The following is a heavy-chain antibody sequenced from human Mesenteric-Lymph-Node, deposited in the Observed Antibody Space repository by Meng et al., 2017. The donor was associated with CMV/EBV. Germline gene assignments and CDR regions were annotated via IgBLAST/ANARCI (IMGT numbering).Heavy chain of an antibody. D-gene: IGHD2-2*01. CDR1: GGSISSDY. CDR2: IYSSGST. CDR3: ARVVPPGYCSSTSCSFFDY. Sequence: GSLRPSCTVSGGSISSDYWSWTRQPPGKGLEWIGYIYSSGSTNYNPSLKSRVTISVDTSKNQFSLKLSSVTAADTAVYYCARVVPPGYCSSTSCSFFDYWGQGTLVTVSS. V-gene: IGHV4-59*01. J-gene: IGHJ4*02.